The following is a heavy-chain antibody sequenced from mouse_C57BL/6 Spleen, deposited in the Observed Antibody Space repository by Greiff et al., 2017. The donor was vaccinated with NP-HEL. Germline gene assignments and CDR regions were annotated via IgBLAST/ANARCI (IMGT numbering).Heavy chain of an antibody. D-gene: IGHD3-2*01. V-gene: IGHV1-82*01. J-gene: IGHJ2*01. CDR2: IYPGDGDT. CDR1: GYAFSSSW. Sequence: VQLQQSGPELVKPGASVKISCKASGYAFSSSWMNWVKQRPGKGLEWIGRIYPGDGDTNYNGKFKGKATLTADKSSSTAYMQLSSLTSEDSAVYCCAREETAHYFDYWGQGTTLTVSS. CDR3: AREETAHYFDY.